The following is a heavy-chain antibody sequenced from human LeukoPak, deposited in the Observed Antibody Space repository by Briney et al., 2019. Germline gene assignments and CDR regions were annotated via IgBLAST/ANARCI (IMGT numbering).Heavy chain of an antibody. CDR1: GFTFSTYW. J-gene: IGHJ4*02. D-gene: IGHD1-26*01. V-gene: IGHV3-7*04. CDR2: IKPDGSDK. Sequence: GGSLRLSSSASGFTFSTYWMTWVRQAPGKGLEWVANIKPDGSDKYYVDSVKGRFTISRDNAKNSLYLQMNSLRAEDTGVYYCARFAEPPQYFDYWGQGTLVTVSS. CDR3: ARFAEPPQYFDY.